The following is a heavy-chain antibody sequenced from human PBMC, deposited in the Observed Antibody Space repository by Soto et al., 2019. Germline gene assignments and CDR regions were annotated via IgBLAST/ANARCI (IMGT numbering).Heavy chain of an antibody. D-gene: IGHD5-18*01. CDR2: ISSSSSYI. V-gene: IGHV3-21*01. CDR3: ARDQPGYSYGYGLGY. CDR1: WFTFCSYS. J-gene: IGHJ4*02. Sequence: AGGSLRLSCAAPWFTFCSYSLNWVPPAPGEGLEWVSSISSSSSYIYYADSVKGRFTISRDNAKNSLYLQMNSLRAEDTAVYYCARDQPGYSYGYGLGYWGQGTLVTVSS.